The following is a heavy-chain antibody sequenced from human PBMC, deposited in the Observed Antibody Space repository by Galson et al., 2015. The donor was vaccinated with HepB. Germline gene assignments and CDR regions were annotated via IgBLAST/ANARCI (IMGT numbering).Heavy chain of an antibody. J-gene: IGHJ6*03. V-gene: IGHV4-4*07. CDR1: GGSISSYY. D-gene: IGHD4/OR15-4a*01. CDR3: ARDSRPGLSLDYYYYYYMDV. CDR2: IYTSGST. Sequence: ETLSLTCTVSGGSISSYYWSWIRQPAGKGLEWIGRIYTSGSTNYNPSLESRVTMSVDTSKNQFSLKLSSVTAADTAVYYCARDSRPGLSLDYYYYYYMDVWGKGTTVTVSS.